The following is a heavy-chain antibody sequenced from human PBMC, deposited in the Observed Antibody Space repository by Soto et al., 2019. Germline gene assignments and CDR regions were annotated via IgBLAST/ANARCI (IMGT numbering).Heavy chain of an antibody. CDR2: IFYSGST. D-gene: IGHD2-15*01. CDR3: ARHLTYCSAGSCYSDFPYYGMDV. Sequence: SETLSLTCTVSGGSLSSSSYYWGWIRQPPGKGLEWIGSIFYSGSTYYNPSLKSRVTISVDTSKNQFSLKLSSVTAADTAVYYCARHLTYCSAGSCYSDFPYYGMDVWGQGTTVTVSS. CDR1: GGSLSSSSYY. V-gene: IGHV4-39*01. J-gene: IGHJ6*02.